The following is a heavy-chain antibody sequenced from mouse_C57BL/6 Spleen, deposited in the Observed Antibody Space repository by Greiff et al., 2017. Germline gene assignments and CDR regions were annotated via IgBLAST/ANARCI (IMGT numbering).Heavy chain of an antibody. V-gene: IGHV1-82*01. J-gene: IGHJ2*01. CDR3: ARGAYSSYYFDY. CDR1: GYAFSSSW. Sequence: VQLQQSGPELVKPGASVKISCKASGYAFSSSWMNWVKQRPGKGLEWIGRIYPGDGDTNYNGKFKGKATLTADKSSSTAYMQLSSLTSEDSAVXFCARGAYSSYYFDYWGQGTTLTVSS. D-gene: IGHD2-10*01. CDR2: IYPGDGDT.